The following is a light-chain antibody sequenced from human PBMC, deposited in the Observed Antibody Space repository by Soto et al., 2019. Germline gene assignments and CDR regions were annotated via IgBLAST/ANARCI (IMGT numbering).Light chain of an antibody. J-gene: IGLJ1*01. Sequence: HSVLTQPASVSGSPGQSITISCTGTSSDVGGYIYVSWYQHHPGKAPKLIIYEVSNRPSGVSNRFSGSKSGNTASLTISGLQAEDEADYYCSSYAISSPYVFGTGTKVTVL. CDR2: EVS. CDR1: SSDVGGYIY. V-gene: IGLV2-14*01. CDR3: SSYAISSPYV.